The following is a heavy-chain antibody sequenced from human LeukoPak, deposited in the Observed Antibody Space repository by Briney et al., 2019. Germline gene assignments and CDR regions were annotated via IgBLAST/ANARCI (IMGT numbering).Heavy chain of an antibody. CDR3: ARVTPDIVTTSDAFDI. CDR1: GYTFNSYG. V-gene: IGHV1-18*01. CDR2: ISAYNGHT. J-gene: IGHJ3*02. D-gene: IGHD5-12*01. Sequence: ASVKVSCKASGYTFNSYGISWVRQAPGQGLEWMGWISAYNGHTNYAQKFQGRVTMTRDTSTSTVYMELSSLRSEDTAVYYCARVTPDIVTTSDAFDIWGQGTMVTVSS.